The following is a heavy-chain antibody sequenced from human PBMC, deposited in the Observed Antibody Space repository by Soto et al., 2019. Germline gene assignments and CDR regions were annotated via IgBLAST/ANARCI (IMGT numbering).Heavy chain of an antibody. D-gene: IGHD2-21*02. CDR3: ARIGTVLTPDDS. J-gene: IGHJ4*02. CDR1: GFTFSTYE. CDR2: ISSGGSTI. Sequence: LRLSCVGSGFTFSTYEMQWVRQAPGKGLEWVSYISSGGSTIFYGESVKGRFTVSRDNDRSSLYLQMNSLRVEDSGVYYCARIGTVLTPDDSWGQGTLVTVSS. V-gene: IGHV3-48*03.